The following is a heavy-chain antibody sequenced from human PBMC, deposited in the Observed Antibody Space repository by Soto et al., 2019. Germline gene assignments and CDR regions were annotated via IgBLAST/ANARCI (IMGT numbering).Heavy chain of an antibody. Sequence: SETLSLTCAVSGGSISSSNWWSWVRQPPGKGLEWIGEIYHSGSTNYNPSLKSRVTISVDTSKNQFSLKLSSVTAADTAVYYCARDRGYSAPDVWGQGTTVTVSS. D-gene: IGHD5-12*01. CDR2: IYHSGST. CDR1: GGSISSSNW. V-gene: IGHV4-4*02. J-gene: IGHJ6*02. CDR3: ARDRGYSAPDV.